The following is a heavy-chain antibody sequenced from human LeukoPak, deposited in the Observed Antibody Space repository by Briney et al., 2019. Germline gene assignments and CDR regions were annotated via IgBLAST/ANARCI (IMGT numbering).Heavy chain of an antibody. D-gene: IGHD6-19*01. Sequence: SETLSLTCTVSGGSISSSSYHWGWIRQPPGKGLEWIGSIYYSGSTYYNPSLKSRVTISVDTSRDQFSLKLSSVTAADTAVYYCARSLGLQWLAYFDYWGQGTLVTVSS. CDR3: ARSLGLQWLAYFDY. J-gene: IGHJ4*02. CDR2: IYYSGST. V-gene: IGHV4-39*01. CDR1: GGSISSSSYH.